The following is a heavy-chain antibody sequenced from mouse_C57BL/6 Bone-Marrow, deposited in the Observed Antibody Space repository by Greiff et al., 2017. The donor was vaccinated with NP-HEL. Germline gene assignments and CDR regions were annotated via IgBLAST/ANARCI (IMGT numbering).Heavy chain of an antibody. J-gene: IGHJ4*01. CDR1: GFTFSDYY. Sequence: EVKLMESGGGLVQPGGSLKLSCAASGFTFSDYYMYWVRQTPEKRLEWVAYISNGGGSTYYPDTVKGRFTISRDNAKNTQYLQMSRLKSEDTAMYYCARPHYYGSSYYAMDYGGQGTAVTVSS. D-gene: IGHD1-1*01. CDR2: ISNGGGST. CDR3: ARPHYYGSSYYAMDY. V-gene: IGHV5-12*01.